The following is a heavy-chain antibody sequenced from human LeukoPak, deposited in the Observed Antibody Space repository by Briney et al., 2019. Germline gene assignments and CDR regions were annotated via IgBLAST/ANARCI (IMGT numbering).Heavy chain of an antibody. D-gene: IGHD2-15*01. V-gene: IGHV4-4*02. CDR1: EDSVSNSRW. Sequence: KSSGTLSLTCDVSEDSVSNSRWWSWVRQPPGKGLEWIGEINHSGSTNYNPSLKSRVTISVDTSKNQFSLKLSSVTAADTAVYYCARGPLLPDYWGQGTLVTVSS. CDR3: ARGPLLPDY. J-gene: IGHJ4*02. CDR2: INHSGST.